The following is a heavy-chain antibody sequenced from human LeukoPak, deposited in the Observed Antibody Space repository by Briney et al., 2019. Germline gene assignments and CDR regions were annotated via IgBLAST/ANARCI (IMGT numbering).Heavy chain of an antibody. J-gene: IGHJ3*02. Sequence: GGSLRLSCAASGFAFGDYAMHWVRQAPGKGLEWVGGVNWNSAYVGYGDSMKGRVTVFRDNAQKSLYLEMNSLRPEDTALYCCAKDRAELRASRSYAFDIWGQGTMVTVSS. D-gene: IGHD1-14*01. CDR1: GFAFGDYA. CDR3: AKDRAELRASRSYAFDI. CDR2: VNWNSAYV. V-gene: IGHV3-9*01.